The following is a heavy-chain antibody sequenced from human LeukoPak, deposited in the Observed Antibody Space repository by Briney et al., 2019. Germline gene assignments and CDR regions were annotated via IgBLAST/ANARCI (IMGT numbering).Heavy chain of an antibody. CDR2: ISDDGRDI. V-gene: IGHV3-23*01. CDR1: GFTFTTYA. Sequence: GGSLRLSCEASGFTFTTYAMTWVRQAPGKGLEWVANISDDGRDIYYADSVKGQFTISRDNSKNTLYLQMNSLRAEDTAIYYCAKSMSTFYRGYFDYWGQGTLVTVSS. D-gene: IGHD5/OR15-5a*01. CDR3: AKSMSTFYRGYFDY. J-gene: IGHJ4*02.